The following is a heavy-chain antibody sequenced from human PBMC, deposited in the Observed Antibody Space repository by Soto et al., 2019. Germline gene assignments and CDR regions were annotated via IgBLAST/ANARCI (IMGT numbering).Heavy chain of an antibody. Sequence: DVHLLESGGHLVQPGGSLRLSCAASGFTFSSYAMSWVRQAPGKGLEWVSSVSAGGDMTYYSDSVKGRFTISRDNSTTALFLQMNCLRIEDTALYYCARGDRGGSGSPASYYDSGLDVWGQGTTVTVS. V-gene: IGHV3-23*01. CDR1: GFTFSSYA. D-gene: IGHD3-10*01. CDR2: VSAGGDMT. J-gene: IGHJ6*02. CDR3: ARGDRGGSGSPASYYDSGLDV.